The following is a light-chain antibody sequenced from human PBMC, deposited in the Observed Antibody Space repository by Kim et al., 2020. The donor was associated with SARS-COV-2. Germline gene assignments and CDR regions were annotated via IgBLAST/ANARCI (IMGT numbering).Light chain of an antibody. Sequence: SSELTQDPPVSVALGQTVRITCQGDSLRIYYASWYQQKPGQAPILVIYGKNNRPSGIPDRFSGSSSGNTASLTITGAQAEDEADYYCKSRDSSGNHLVFGGGTQLTVL. CDR2: GKN. J-gene: IGLJ3*02. CDR1: SLRIYY. CDR3: KSRDSSGNHLV. V-gene: IGLV3-19*01.